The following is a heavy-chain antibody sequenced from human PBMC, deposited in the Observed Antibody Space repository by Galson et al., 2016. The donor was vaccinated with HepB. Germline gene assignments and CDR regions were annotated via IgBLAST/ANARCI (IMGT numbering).Heavy chain of an antibody. CDR3: LKRRKCTGGDVLDI. D-gene: IGHD2-8*02. CDR2: ISYDGGVK. J-gene: IGHJ3*02. Sequence: SLRLSCAASGFTFKSHAIHWVRQAPGRGLEWVAVISYDGGVKHYTDSVKGRFTVSRDNSGNTLYLQMSSLKIEDTAKYYCLKRRKCTGGDVLDIWGQGTMVTVSP. CDR1: GFTFKSHA. V-gene: IGHV3-30*04.